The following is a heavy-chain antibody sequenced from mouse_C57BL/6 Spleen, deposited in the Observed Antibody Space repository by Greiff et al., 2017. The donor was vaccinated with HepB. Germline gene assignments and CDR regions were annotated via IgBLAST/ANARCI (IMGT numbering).Heavy chain of an antibody. Sequence: VKLQQPGAELVKPGASVKLSCKASGYTFTSYWMHWVKQRPGQGLEWIGMIHPNSCSTNYNEKFKSKATLTVDKSSSTAYMQLSSLTSEDSAVYYCASYYGSGYFDVWGTGTTVTVSS. CDR2: IHPNSCST. CDR3: ASYYGSGYFDV. D-gene: IGHD1-1*01. V-gene: IGHV1-64*01. J-gene: IGHJ1*03. CDR1: GYTFTSYW.